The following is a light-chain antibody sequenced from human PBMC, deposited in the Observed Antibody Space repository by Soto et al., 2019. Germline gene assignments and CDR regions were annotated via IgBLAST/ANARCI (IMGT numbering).Light chain of an antibody. V-gene: IGKV3-15*01. CDR2: GAS. CDR1: QSVSSN. Sequence: EIVVTQSPATLSVSPGESATLSCRASQSVSSNLAWYQQKPGQAPRLLIYGASTRATGIPARFSGSGSGTEFTLTISSLQSEDFAVYYCQHYNNWPLLTFGPGTQVDIK. CDR3: QHYNNWPLLT. J-gene: IGKJ3*01.